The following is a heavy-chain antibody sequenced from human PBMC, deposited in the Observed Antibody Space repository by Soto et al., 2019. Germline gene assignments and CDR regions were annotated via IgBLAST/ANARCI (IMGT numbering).Heavy chain of an antibody. CDR3: AKDHSSSPQGYFDP. D-gene: IGHD6-6*01. CDR1: GFTFSSYA. CDR2: ISGSGGST. J-gene: IGHJ5*02. Sequence: EVQLLESGGGLVQPGGSLRLSCVASGFTFSSYAMTLVRQAPGKGLEWVSGISGSGGSTYYADSVKGRFTISRDNSKNTLYLQMNSLRAEDTAVYYCAKDHSSSPQGYFDPWGQGTLVTVSS. V-gene: IGHV3-23*01.